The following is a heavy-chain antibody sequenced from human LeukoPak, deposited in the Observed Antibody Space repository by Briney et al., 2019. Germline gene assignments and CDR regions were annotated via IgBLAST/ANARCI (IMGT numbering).Heavy chain of an antibody. D-gene: IGHD3-3*01. CDR2: ISYDGSNK. CDR1: GFTFSSYA. J-gene: IGHJ6*02. CDR3: ARPLGEWLSHYYYGMDV. V-gene: IGHV3-30-3*01. Sequence: GRSLGLSCAASGFTFSSYAMHWVRQAPGKGLEWVAVISYDGSNKYYADSVKGRFTISRDNSKNTLYLQMNSLRAEDTAVYYCARPLGEWLSHYYYGMDVWGQGTTVTVSS.